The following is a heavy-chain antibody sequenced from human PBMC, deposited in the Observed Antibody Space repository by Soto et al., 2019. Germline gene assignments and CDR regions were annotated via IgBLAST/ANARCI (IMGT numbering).Heavy chain of an antibody. CDR2: IYYSGST. CDR3: ARADFWSLFDP. Sequence: SETLSLTCTVSGGSISSYYWSWIRQPPGKGLEWIGYIYYSGSTNYNPSLKSRVTISVDTSKNQFSLKLSSVTAADTAVYYCARADFWSLFDPWGQGTLVTVSS. D-gene: IGHD3-3*01. J-gene: IGHJ5*02. V-gene: IGHV4-59*01. CDR1: GGSISSYY.